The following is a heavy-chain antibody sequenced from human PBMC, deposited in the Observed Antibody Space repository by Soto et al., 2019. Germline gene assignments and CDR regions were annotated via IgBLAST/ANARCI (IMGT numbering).Heavy chain of an antibody. V-gene: IGHV1-69*01. J-gene: IGHJ4*02. CDR3: ARSNTYDFWSGYYWGY. Sequence: QVQLVQSGAEVKKPGSSVKVSCKASGGTFSSYAISWVRQAPGQGLEWMGGIIPIFGTANYAQKFQGRVTITADESASTAYMELSSLRSEDTAVYYCARSNTYDFWSGYYWGYWGQGTLVTVSS. CDR1: GGTFSSYA. CDR2: IIPIFGTA. D-gene: IGHD3-3*01.